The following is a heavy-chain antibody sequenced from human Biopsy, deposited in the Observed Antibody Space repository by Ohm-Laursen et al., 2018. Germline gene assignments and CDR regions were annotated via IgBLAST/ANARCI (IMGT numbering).Heavy chain of an antibody. Sequence: SSLRLSCSAAGFKFDDYAMHWVRQTPGKGLEWVSGMSRNNGFIGYADSVRGRFTISRDNGQNSLYLQMNNLITKDTAVYYCARDISPSTFPENTLDIWGQGTMVTVSS. J-gene: IGHJ3*02. CDR3: ARDISPSTFPENTLDI. D-gene: IGHD2/OR15-2a*01. V-gene: IGHV3-9*01. CDR1: GFKFDDYA. CDR2: MSRNNGFI.